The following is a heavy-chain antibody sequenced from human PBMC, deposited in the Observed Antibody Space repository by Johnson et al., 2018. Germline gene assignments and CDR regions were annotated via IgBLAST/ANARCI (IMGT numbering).Heavy chain of an antibody. CDR2: ISYDGSNK. D-gene: IGHD3-3*01. V-gene: IGHV3-30*03. CDR1: GFTFSSYA. CDR3: ARVGSRIFGSRDYYYYYDMDV. Sequence: QVQLVQSGGGVVQPGRSLRLSCAASGFTFSSYAMHWVRQATGTGLEWVAFISYDGSNKYYADSVKGRFTISRDNSKNTLYLQMNSLRAEDTAVYYCARVGSRIFGSRDYYYYYDMDVGGKGTTVTVSS. J-gene: IGHJ6*03.